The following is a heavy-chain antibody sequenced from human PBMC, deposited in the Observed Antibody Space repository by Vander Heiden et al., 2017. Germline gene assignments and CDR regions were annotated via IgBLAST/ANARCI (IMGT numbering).Heavy chain of an antibody. CDR1: GFTFGSDT. CDR3: ARGGISAAVDAFDI. V-gene: IGHV3-21*01. CDR2: ITTGSSYI. J-gene: IGHJ3*02. D-gene: IGHD6-13*01. Sequence: EVQLVESGGGLVKPGGSLRLSCAASGFTFGSDTMNWVRQAPGKGLGWVSSITTGSSYIYYADSVKGRFTISRDNAKNSLYLQMNSLRAEDTAVYYCARGGISAAVDAFDIWGQGTMVTVSS.